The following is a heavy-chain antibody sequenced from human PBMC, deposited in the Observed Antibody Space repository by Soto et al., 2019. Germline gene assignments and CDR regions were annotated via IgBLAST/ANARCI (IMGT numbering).Heavy chain of an antibody. CDR1: GFTFSSYS. Sequence: GGSLRLSCAASGFTFSSYSMNWVRQAPGKGLEWVSYISSSSSTIYYADSVKGRFTISRDNAKNSLYLQMNSLRAEDTAVYYCAKGYYYDSSGYYGSRDAFDIWGQGTMVTVSS. J-gene: IGHJ3*02. V-gene: IGHV3-48*01. CDR2: ISSSSSTI. CDR3: AKGYYYDSSGYYGSRDAFDI. D-gene: IGHD3-22*01.